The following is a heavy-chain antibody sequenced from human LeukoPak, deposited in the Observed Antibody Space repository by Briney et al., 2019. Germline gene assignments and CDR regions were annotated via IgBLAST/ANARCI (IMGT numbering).Heavy chain of an antibody. CDR2: ISAYNGNT. D-gene: IGHD6-13*01. CDR3: ARALKYSRIAAAGTGLDY. J-gene: IGHJ4*02. V-gene: IGHV1-18*01. CDR1: GYTFTSYG. Sequence: ASVKVSCKASGYTFTSYGIGWVRQAPGQGLEWMGWISAYNGNTNYAQKLQGRVTMTTDTSTSTAYMELRSLRSDDTAVYYCARALKYSRIAAAGTGLDYWGQGTLVTVSS.